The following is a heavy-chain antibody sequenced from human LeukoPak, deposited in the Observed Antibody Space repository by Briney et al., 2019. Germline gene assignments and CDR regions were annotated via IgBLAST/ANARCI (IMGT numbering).Heavy chain of an antibody. CDR1: GFTFSSYS. V-gene: IGHV3-21*01. CDR3: ARDLGTKNWFDP. J-gene: IGHJ5*02. CDR2: ISSSSSYI. D-gene: IGHD1-1*01. Sequence: GGSLRLSCAASGFTFSSYSMNWARQAPGKGLEWVSSISSSSSYIYYADSVKGRFTISRDNAKNSLYLQMNSLRAEDTAVYYCARDLGTKNWFDPWGQGTLVTVSS.